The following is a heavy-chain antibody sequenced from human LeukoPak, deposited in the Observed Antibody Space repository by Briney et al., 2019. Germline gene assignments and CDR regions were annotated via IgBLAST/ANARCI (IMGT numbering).Heavy chain of an antibody. J-gene: IGHJ6*02. V-gene: IGHV3-49*03. CDR3: TSPGVAGFYYYGMDV. CDR1: GFTFGDYA. CDR2: IRSKAYGGTT. D-gene: IGHD6-19*01. Sequence: GGSLRLSCIASGFTFGDYAMSWFRQAPGKGLEWVGFIRSKAYGGTTEYAASVKGRFTISRDDSKSIAYLQMNSLKTEDTAVYYCTSPGVAGFYYYGMDVWGQGTTVTVSS.